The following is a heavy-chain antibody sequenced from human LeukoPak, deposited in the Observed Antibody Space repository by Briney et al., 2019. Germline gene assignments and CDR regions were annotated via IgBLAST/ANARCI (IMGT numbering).Heavy chain of an antibody. CDR3: ARRYSSSWYTLKHFDY. CDR1: GGSFSGYY. V-gene: IGHV4-34*01. CDR2: INHSGST. D-gene: IGHD6-13*01. Sequence: PSETLSLTCAVYGGSFSGYYWSWIRQPPGKGLEWIGEINHSGSTNYNPSLKSRVTISVDTSKNQFSLKLSSVTAADTAVYYCARRYSSSWYTLKHFDYWGQGALVTVSS. J-gene: IGHJ4*02.